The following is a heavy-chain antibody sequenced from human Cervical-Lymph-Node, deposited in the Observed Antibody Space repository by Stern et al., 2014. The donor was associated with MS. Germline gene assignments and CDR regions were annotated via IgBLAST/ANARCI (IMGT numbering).Heavy chain of an antibody. CDR3: ATDRDDFRSGYSAPTKGYGLDV. CDR2: FAPEDGET. V-gene: IGHV1-24*01. Sequence: VQLLESGAEVKKPGASVKVSCKVSGYTLTELSMHWVRQAPGKGLEWMGGFAPEDGETIYAQKFQGRVTMTEDTSTDTAYMELSSLRSEDTAVYYCATDRDDFRSGYSAPTKGYGLDVWGQGTTVTVTS. J-gene: IGHJ6*02. CDR1: GYTLTELS. D-gene: IGHD3-3*01.